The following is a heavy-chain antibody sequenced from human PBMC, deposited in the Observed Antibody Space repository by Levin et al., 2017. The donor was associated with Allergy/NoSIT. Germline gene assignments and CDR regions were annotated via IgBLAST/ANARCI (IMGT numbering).Heavy chain of an antibody. CDR1: GGSISSYY. CDR2: IYYSGST. J-gene: IGHJ4*02. D-gene: IGHD7-27*01. CDR3: ARCLGGWGIDY. V-gene: IGHV4-59*01. Sequence: SETLSLTCTVSGGSISSYYWSWIRQPPGKGLEWIGYIYYSGSTNYNPSLKSRVTISVDTSKNQFSLKLSSVTAADTAVYYCARCLGGWGIDYWGQGTLVTVSS.